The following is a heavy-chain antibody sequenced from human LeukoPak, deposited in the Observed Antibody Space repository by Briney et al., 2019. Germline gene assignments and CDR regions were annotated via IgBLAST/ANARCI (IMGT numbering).Heavy chain of an antibody. CDR2: IYYSGST. CDR3: ARDQVNERDYYYGMDV. CDR1: GGSISSYY. D-gene: IGHD1-1*01. J-gene: IGHJ6*02. Sequence: SETLSLTCPVSGGSISSYYWSWIRQPPGKGLEWIGYIYYSGSTNYNPSPKSRVTISVDTSKNQFSLKLSSVTAADTAVYYCARDQVNERDYYYGMDVWGQGTTVTVSS. V-gene: IGHV4-59*12.